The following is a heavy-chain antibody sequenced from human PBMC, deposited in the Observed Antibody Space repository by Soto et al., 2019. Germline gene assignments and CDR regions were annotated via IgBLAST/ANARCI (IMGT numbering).Heavy chain of an antibody. J-gene: IGHJ4*02. D-gene: IGHD6-6*01. V-gene: IGHV1-18*01. CDR2: ISAYDGKT. CDR3: ARDGDIAARPGVLFDY. Sequence: ASVKVSCKTSGYTLNTYGINWVRQAPGQGLELMGWISAYDGKTTYAEKFQGRVTLTTDTSTSTAYMELSSLRSEDTALYYCARDGDIAARPGVLFDYWGQGTLVTVSS. CDR1: GYTLNTYG.